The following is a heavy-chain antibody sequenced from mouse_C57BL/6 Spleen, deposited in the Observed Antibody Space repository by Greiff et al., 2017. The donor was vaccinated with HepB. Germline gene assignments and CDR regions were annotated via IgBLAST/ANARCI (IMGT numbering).Heavy chain of an antibody. Sequence: QVQLQQSGAELVKPGASVKISCKASGYAFSSYWMNWVKQRPGKGLEWIGQIYPGDGDTNYNGKFKGKATLTADKSSSTAYMQLSSLTSEDSAVYFCALIYYYGSSIFDYWGQGTTLTVSS. CDR3: ALIYYYGSSIFDY. J-gene: IGHJ2*01. CDR1: GYAFSSYW. D-gene: IGHD1-1*01. CDR2: IYPGDGDT. V-gene: IGHV1-80*01.